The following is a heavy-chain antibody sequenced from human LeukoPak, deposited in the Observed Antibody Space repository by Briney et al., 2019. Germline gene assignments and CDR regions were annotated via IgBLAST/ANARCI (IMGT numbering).Heavy chain of an antibody. Sequence: GGSLRLSCVVSGLRFRNYGMHWVRQAPGKGLEWVAVIYYDGSNQYYADSVKGRFTVSRDNARNSLYLQMNSLRAEDTAVYYCARGRCSGGSCYYVYWGQGTLVTVSS. J-gene: IGHJ4*02. CDR2: IYYDGSNQ. V-gene: IGHV3-33*01. CDR3: ARGRCSGGSCYYVY. D-gene: IGHD2-15*01. CDR1: GLRFRNYG.